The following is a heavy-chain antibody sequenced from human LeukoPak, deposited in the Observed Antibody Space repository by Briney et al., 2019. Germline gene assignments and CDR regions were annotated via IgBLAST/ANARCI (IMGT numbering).Heavy chain of an antibody. CDR2: ISFDGSTK. V-gene: IGHV3-30*18. D-gene: IGHD3-16*01. CDR1: GFTVSTSV. Sequence: PGRSLRLSCAASGFTVSTSVMYWVRQAPGKGLDWAAIISFDGSTKYYADSVKGRFTISRDNSKNTLFLQMDSLRVEDTAVYYCAKGKDLYGALDFWGQGTMVIVSS. J-gene: IGHJ3*01. CDR3: AKGKDLYGALDF.